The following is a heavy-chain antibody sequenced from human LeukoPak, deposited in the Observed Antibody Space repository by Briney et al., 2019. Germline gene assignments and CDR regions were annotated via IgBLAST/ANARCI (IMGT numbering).Heavy chain of an antibody. V-gene: IGHV4-39*07. J-gene: IGHJ4*02. CDR3: ARDDVPYRGTYTPFDV. Sequence: SETLSLTCTVSGGSISSSSYYWGWIRQPPGKGLEWIGSIYYSGSTYYNPSLKSRVTMSVDTSKNQFSLRLTSVTAADTAVYFCARDDVPYRGTYTPFDVWGQGTLVTVSS. CDR2: IYYSGST. CDR1: GGSISSSSYY. D-gene: IGHD3-10*02.